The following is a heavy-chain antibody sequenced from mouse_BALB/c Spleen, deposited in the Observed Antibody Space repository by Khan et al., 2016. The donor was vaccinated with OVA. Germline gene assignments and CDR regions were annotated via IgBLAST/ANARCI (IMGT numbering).Heavy chain of an antibody. J-gene: IGHJ2*01. V-gene: IGHV5-17*02. CDR1: GFTFSGFG. Sequence: EVELVESGGGLVQPGGSRKLSCAASGFTFSGFGMHWVRQAPEKGLEWVAYIRSGSSTIYYADTVKGRFPISRDNHKHTLFLQMTSLRSEDTAMYFCARTGYYYFDYWGQGTTLTVSS. CDR3: ARTGYYYFDY. CDR2: IRSGSSTI. D-gene: IGHD2-3*01.